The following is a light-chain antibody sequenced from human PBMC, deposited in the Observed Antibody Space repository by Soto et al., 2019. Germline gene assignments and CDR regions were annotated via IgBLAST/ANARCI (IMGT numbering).Light chain of an antibody. CDR1: QSAGSK. CDR3: QQYDGWPQT. J-gene: IGKJ1*01. Sequence: EIVIAQSPVTLSVCPGERVTLSCRASQSAGSKVAWYQQKPGQAPRLLIYGASTRATAIPGRFRGSGSGTEFTLTISSLQSEDFAVYYCQQYDGWPQTFGQGTKVDIK. V-gene: IGKV3-15*01. CDR2: GAS.